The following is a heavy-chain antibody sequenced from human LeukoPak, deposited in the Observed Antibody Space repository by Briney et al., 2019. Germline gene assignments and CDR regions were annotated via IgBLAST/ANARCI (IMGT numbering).Heavy chain of an antibody. J-gene: IGHJ3*01. CDR2: MDPKSDQT. Sequence: ASVKVSCKASGYTFTNYDINWVRQATGQGLEWMGWMDPKSDQTAYAQKFQGRVTMTRDTSISTAYMELRSLTSDETAVYYCASGGGAATRRGDGFDFWGHGTMVTVSS. D-gene: IGHD3-16*01. V-gene: IGHV1-8*01. CDR1: GYTFTNYD. CDR3: ASGGGAATRRGDGFDF.